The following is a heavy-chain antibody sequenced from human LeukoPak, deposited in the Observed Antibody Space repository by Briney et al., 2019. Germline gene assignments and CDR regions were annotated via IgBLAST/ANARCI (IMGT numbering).Heavy chain of an antibody. V-gene: IGHV4-39*07. CDR3: ARALSTVTHYTFDY. Sequence: SGTLSLTCAVSGGSISSSYYWGWIRQPPGNGLEWIGSIYYSGSTYYNPSLKSRVTISVDTSKNQFSLKLSSVTAADTAVYYCARALSTVTHYTFDYWGQGTLVTVSS. CDR1: GGSISSSYY. CDR2: IYYSGST. J-gene: IGHJ4*02. D-gene: IGHD4-11*01.